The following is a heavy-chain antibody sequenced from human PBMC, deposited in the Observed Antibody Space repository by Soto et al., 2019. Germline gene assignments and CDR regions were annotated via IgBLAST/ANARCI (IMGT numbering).Heavy chain of an antibody. Sequence: EVQLLESGGGLVQPGGSLRLSCAASGFTFSSYAMSWVRQAPGKGLEWVSAISGSGGSTYYADSVKGRFTISRDNSKNTLYLQMNSLRAEDTAVYYCAKEGYCSSTSCYKFGGMDVWGQGTTVTVSS. CDR2: ISGSGGST. V-gene: IGHV3-23*01. D-gene: IGHD2-2*02. J-gene: IGHJ6*02. CDR1: GFTFSSYA. CDR3: AKEGYCSSTSCYKFGGMDV.